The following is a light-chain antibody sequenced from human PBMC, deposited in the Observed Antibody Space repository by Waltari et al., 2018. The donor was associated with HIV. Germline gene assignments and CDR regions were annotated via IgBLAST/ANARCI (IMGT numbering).Light chain of an antibody. CDR2: QAS. CDR3: QQYNSYPLT. Sequence: DTQMTQSPSTLSAAVGDTRTITCRASQNIKQWLAWYRQTVGQAPKLLVDQASILQTGVPSRISGTGSGTEFSLTITSLQPDDVATYYCQQYNSYPLTFGQGTKVDIK. V-gene: IGKV1-5*03. J-gene: IGKJ1*01. CDR1: QNIKQW.